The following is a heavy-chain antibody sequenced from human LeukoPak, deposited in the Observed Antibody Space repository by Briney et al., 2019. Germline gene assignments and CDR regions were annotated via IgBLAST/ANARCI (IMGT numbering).Heavy chain of an antibody. Sequence: EASVKVSCKASGYSFTNYDINWVRQATGQGLEWMGWMNPNSGITAYAQKFQGRVTITRNTSISTAYMELSSLRSEDTAVYYCARGPSEGDWNKDNYYYMDVWGKGTTVTVSS. CDR2: MNPNSGIT. CDR1: GYSFTNYD. D-gene: IGHD1/OR15-1a*01. V-gene: IGHV1-8*03. J-gene: IGHJ6*03. CDR3: ARGPSEGDWNKDNYYYMDV.